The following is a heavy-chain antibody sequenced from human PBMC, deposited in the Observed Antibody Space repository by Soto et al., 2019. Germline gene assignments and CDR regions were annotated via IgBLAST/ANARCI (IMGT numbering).Heavy chain of an antibody. CDR2: IYYSGSP. D-gene: IGHD2-15*01. V-gene: IGHV4-59*01. CDR1: GGSINNYY. CDR3: ARAGAATLSDY. J-gene: IGHJ4*02. Sequence: QVQLQESGPGLVKPSETLSLTCSVSGGSINNYYYSWIRQPPGKGLEWIGYIYYSGSPNYNPSLKSRVTISVDTSKNQFSLNLSSVTAADTAAYYCARAGAATLSDYWGQGTLVTVSS.